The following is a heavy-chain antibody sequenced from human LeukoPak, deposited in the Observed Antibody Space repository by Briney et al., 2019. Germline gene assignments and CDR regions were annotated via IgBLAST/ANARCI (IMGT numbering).Heavy chain of an antibody. J-gene: IGHJ3*02. CDR3: AGGVLGYDSSGSDAFDI. V-gene: IGHV4-59*01. Sequence: SETLSLTCTVSGGSISSYYWSWIRQPPGKGLEWIGYIYYSGSTNYNPSLKSRVTISVDTSKNQFSLKLSSVTAADTAVYYCAGGVLGYDSSGSDAFDIWGQGTMVTVSS. CDR1: GGSISSYY. D-gene: IGHD3-22*01. CDR2: IYYSGST.